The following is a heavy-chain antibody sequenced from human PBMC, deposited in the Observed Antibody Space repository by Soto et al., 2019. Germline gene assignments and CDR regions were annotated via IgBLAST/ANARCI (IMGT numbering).Heavy chain of an antibody. J-gene: IGHJ6*02. CDR2: VSAHSGDT. CDR1: DYTFSSYA. Sequence: QVQVVQSGGEVKRPGASVQVSCQASDYTFSSYAISRVRQAPAQGLQWLGWVSAHSGDTKYAQSLRDRLTLTTDTSTSTAYMDLRSLTSDDTAVYYCARDAPYNDFWGGVMESYSYSMDVWGQGTTVTVSS. V-gene: IGHV1-18*01. CDR3: ARDAPYNDFWGGVMESYSYSMDV. D-gene: IGHD3-3*01.